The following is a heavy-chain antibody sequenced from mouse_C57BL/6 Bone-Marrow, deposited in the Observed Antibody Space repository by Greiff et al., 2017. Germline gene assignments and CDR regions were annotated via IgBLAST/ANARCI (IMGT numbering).Heavy chain of an antibody. V-gene: IGHV1-15*01. CDR1: GYTFTDYE. J-gene: IGHJ2*01. Sequence: QVQLQQSGAELVRPGASVTLSCKASGYTFTDYEMHWVKQTPVHGLEWIGDIDPETGGTAYNQKFKGKDILTVDKSSSTAYMQLSSLTSEDSAVYYCAIPHQRRDYWGQGTTLTVSS. CDR2: IDPETGGT. CDR3: AIPHQRRDY.